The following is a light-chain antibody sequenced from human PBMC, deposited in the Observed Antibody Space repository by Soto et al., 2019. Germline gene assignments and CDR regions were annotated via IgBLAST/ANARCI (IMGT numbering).Light chain of an antibody. V-gene: IGLV2-14*01. J-gene: IGLJ1*01. CDR3: ASFRSGTILV. CDR2: EVN. Sequence: LTQPASVSGSPGQSVTISCTGPRSDIGDSNFISWYQHSPGKAPRLLIYEVNNRPPGVSRRFSGSKAGNTASLTISGLLEDDEADYFCASFRSGTILVFGSGTKVTVL. CDR1: RSDIGDSNF.